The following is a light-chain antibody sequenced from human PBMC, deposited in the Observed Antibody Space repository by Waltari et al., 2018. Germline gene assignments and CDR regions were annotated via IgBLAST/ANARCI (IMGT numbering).Light chain of an antibody. J-gene: IGLJ1*01. V-gene: IGLV1-47*01. CDR2: RNN. CDR1: NSNVGINY. Sequence: QSVLTQPPSVSGAPGQRVTISCSGRNSNVGINYVSWFQHVPGAAPRLLIYRNNQRPSGVPDRFSGSTSGSSASLAISGLRSEDDADYYCAAWDVSLRGIFGTGTRVTVL. CDR3: AAWDVSLRGI.